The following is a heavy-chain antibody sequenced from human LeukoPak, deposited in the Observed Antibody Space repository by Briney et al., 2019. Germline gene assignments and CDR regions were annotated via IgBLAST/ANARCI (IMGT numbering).Heavy chain of an antibody. J-gene: IGHJ4*02. V-gene: IGHV4-39*07. D-gene: IGHD3-22*01. CDR1: GGSISSSSYY. Sequence: SETLSLTCTVSGGSISSSSYYWGWIRQPPGKGLEWIGSIYYSGSTYYNPSLKSRVTISVDTSKNQFSLKLSSVTAADTAVYNCVRDASGYYDSSGYLYWGQGTLVTVSS. CDR3: VRDASGYYDSSGYLY. CDR2: IYYSGST.